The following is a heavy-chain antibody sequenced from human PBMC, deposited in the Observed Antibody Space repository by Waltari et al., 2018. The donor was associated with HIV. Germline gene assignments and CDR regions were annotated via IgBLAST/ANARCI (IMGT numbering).Heavy chain of an antibody. Sequence: QVQLVQSGAEVKKPGSSVKVSCKASGGTFSSYVISWVRPAPGQGLEWMGGLIPILGTANSAQKVHGRVTITADESTSTAYMELTSLRSEDTAVYYCARGVVPATTDGWGQGTTVTVSS. D-gene: IGHD2-2*01. J-gene: IGHJ6*02. V-gene: IGHV1-69*01. CDR2: LIPILGTA. CDR3: ARGVVPATTDG. CDR1: GGTFSSYV.